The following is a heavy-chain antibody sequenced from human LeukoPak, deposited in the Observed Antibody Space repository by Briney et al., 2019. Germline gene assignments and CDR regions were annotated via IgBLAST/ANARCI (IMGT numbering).Heavy chain of an antibody. Sequence: PSETLSLTCSVSGGSISSSAYYWGWIRQPPGKGLEWIGNIYYSGSTYHNPSLKSRVTISLNTSKNQFSLELISVTAADTAVYYCASVRRGFGESSKYYAYYYMGVWGKGTTVTISS. V-gene: IGHV4-39*01. CDR2: IYYSGST. CDR3: ASVRRGFGESSKYYAYYYMGV. CDR1: GGSISSSAYY. D-gene: IGHD3-10*01. J-gene: IGHJ6*03.